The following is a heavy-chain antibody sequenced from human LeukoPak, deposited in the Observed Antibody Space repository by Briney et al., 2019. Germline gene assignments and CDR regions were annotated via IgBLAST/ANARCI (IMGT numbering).Heavy chain of an antibody. V-gene: IGHV1-69*06. D-gene: IGHD3-22*01. CDR3: ARADPNYYDSSGFDY. CDR1: GGTFSSYA. J-gene: IGHJ4*02. Sequence: GASVTVSCKASGGTFSSYAISWVRQAPGQGLEWMGGIIPIFGTANYAQKFQGRVTITADKSTSTSYMELSSLRSEDTAVYYCARADPNYYDSSGFDYWGQGTLVTVSS. CDR2: IIPIFGTA.